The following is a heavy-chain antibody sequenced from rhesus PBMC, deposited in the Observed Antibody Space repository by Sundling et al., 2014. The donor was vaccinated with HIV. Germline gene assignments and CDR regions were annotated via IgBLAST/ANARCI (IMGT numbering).Heavy chain of an antibody. J-gene: IGHJ6*01. Sequence: QVHLVQSGAEVRKPGASVKVSCKASGFSFGNYVMNWVRQAPGQGLEWMGVIIPLGGLTKYAEKFQDRIAITADMSTRTAYMELSSLRSEDTAVYYCARSPSYFSRNNSFDSWGQGAAVTVSS. CDR1: GFSFGNYV. CDR3: ARSPSYFSRNNSFDS. D-gene: IGHD2-15*01. CDR2: IIPLGGLT. V-gene: IGHV1-198*02.